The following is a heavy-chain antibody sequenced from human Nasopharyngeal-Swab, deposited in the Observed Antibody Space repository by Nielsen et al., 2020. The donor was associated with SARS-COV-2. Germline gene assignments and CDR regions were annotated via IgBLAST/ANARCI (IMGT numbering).Heavy chain of an antibody. D-gene: IGHD6-13*01. V-gene: IGHV3-21*01. CDR2: ISSSSSYI. Sequence: GGSLRLSCAASGFTFSSYSMNWVRQAPGKGLEWVSSISSSSSYIYYADSVKGRFTISRDNAKNSLYLQMNSLTAEDTAVYYCARADSSSWYFDYWGQGTLVTVSS. CDR3: ARADSSSWYFDY. J-gene: IGHJ4*02. CDR1: GFTFSSYS.